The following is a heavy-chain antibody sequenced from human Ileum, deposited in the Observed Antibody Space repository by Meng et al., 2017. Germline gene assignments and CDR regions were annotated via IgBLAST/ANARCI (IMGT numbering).Heavy chain of an antibody. CDR3: ARGGGSYYHFDY. D-gene: IGHD1-26*01. V-gene: IGHV6-1*02. J-gene: IGHJ4*02. CDR2: TYYRSKWFN. Sequence: EQRPHAGPRRGTPPQTLSLTCAISGDSVSRNSAAWNWIRQSPSRGLEWLGRTYYRSKWFNEYAVSVKSRITINPDTSENQFSLQLNSVTPEDAAVYYCARGGGSYYHFDYWGQGTLVTVSS. CDR1: GDSVSRNSAA.